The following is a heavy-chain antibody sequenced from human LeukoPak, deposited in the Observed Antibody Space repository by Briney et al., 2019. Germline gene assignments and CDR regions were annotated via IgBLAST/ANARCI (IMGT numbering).Heavy chain of an antibody. CDR3: ASFQLGELGWSS. V-gene: IGHV1-2*02. Sequence: ASVKVSCKASGYTFTGYYIHWVRQAPGQGLEWMGWINPNGGGTNYAQEFQGRVTMTRDTSISTAYMELSSLRSDDTAVYYCASFQLGELGWSSWGQGTLVTVSS. CDR1: GYTFTGYY. J-gene: IGHJ4*02. CDR2: INPNGGGT. D-gene: IGHD2-15*01.